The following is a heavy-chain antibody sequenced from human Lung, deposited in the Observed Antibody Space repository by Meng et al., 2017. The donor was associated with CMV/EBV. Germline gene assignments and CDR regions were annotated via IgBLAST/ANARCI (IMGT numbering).Heavy chain of an antibody. V-gene: IGHV4-4*07. Sequence: QVHLQESGPGLVKPSEXLSLTCSVSGVSISGFYWSWIRQPAGKGLEWIGRIYINGDTNYNPSLKSRVTISKDTSKNQISLRLTSVTAADTAIYYCATGSGAFDHWGRGTLVTVSS. CDR2: IYINGDT. CDR3: ATGSGAFDH. J-gene: IGHJ4*02. D-gene: IGHD1-26*01. CDR1: GVSISGFY.